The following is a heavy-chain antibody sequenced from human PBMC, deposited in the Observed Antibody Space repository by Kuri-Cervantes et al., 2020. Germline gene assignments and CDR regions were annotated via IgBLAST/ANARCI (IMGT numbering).Heavy chain of an antibody. CDR2: ITWDGGST. Sequence: GGSLRLSCAASGFTFSSYWMHWVRQAPGKGLEWVSLITWDGGSTYYADSVKGRFTISRDNSKNSLYLQMNSLRTEDTALYFCAKDTTDYYYGMDVWGQGTTVTVSS. J-gene: IGHJ6*02. CDR1: GFTFSSYW. V-gene: IGHV3-43*01. CDR3: AKDTTDYYYGMDV.